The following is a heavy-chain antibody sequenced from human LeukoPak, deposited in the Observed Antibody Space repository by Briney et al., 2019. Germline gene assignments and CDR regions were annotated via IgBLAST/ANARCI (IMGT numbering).Heavy chain of an antibody. J-gene: IGHJ4*02. CDR3: ARHEYSYGNFDY. CDR1: GGSISSYC. Sequence: PSETLSLTCTVAGGSISSYCWSWLRQPPGKGLEWIGYIYYSGSTNYNPSLKSRVTISLDTSKNQFSLKLSSVTAADAAVYYCARHEYSYGNFDYWGQGTLVTVSS. CDR2: IYYSGST. V-gene: IGHV4-59*08. D-gene: IGHD5-18*01.